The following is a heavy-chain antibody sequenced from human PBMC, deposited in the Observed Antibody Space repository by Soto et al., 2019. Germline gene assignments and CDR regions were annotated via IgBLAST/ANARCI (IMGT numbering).Heavy chain of an antibody. CDR1: GFTFNTYS. CDR2: IWYDGTQK. Sequence: QVQLEESGGGVVQPGRSLRLSCEASGFTFNTYSMHWVRQPPGKGLAWLAAIWYDGTQKYYADSVKGRFIISRDNSKKTLYLEVNSLRAEDTAVYYCARAGGTTVTGLWHFDSWGQGTLVTVSS. V-gene: IGHV3-33*01. D-gene: IGHD4-17*01. J-gene: IGHJ4*02. CDR3: ARAGGTTVTGLWHFDS.